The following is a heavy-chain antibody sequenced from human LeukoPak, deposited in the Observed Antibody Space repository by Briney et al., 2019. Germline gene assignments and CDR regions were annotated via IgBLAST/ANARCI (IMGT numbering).Heavy chain of an antibody. V-gene: IGHV3-21*01. J-gene: IGHJ6*04. CDR2: ISSSSNYI. CDR1: GFTFSSYS. Sequence: GGSLRLSCAASGFTFSSYSMNWLRQAPGKGLEWVSSISSSSNYIYYADSVKGRFTISRDNAKNSLYLQMNSLRAEDTAVYYCARGLLWFGESTPDYGMDVWGKGTTVTVSS. CDR3: ARGLLWFGESTPDYGMDV. D-gene: IGHD3-10*01.